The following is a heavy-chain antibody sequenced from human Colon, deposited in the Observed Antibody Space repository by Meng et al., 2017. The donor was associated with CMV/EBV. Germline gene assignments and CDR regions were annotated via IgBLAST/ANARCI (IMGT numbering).Heavy chain of an antibody. CDR2: ISSSGSTI. D-gene: IGHD2-2*01. Sequence: GGSLRLSCAASGFTFSDYYMSWIRQAPGKGLEWVSYISSSGSTIYYADSVKGRFTISRDNAKNSLYLQMNSLRAEDTAVYYCARHPILGVPAAPADDYYYYGMDVWGQGTTVTVSS. J-gene: IGHJ6*02. V-gene: IGHV3-11*01. CDR1: GFTFSDYY. CDR3: ARHPILGVPAAPADDYYYYGMDV.